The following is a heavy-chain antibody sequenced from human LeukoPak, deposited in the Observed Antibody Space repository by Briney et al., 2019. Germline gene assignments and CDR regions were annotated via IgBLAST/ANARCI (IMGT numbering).Heavy chain of an antibody. CDR1: GLTFSASA. CDR3: VRDSSSEGPLDY. Sequence: GGSLKLSCEASGLTFSASAVRWVRQASGKGLEWIGRIRSKANNYATANAGSLKGRFTVSRDDSKNTAYLQMNSLKTEDSAVYFCVRDSSSEGPLDYWGQGTLVAVSS. J-gene: IGHJ4*02. D-gene: IGHD6-6*01. CDR2: IRSKANNYAT. V-gene: IGHV3-73*01.